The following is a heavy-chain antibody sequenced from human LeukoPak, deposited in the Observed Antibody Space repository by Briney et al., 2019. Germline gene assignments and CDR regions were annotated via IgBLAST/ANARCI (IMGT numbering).Heavy chain of an antibody. V-gene: IGHV3-13*01. D-gene: IGHD1-7*01. CDR3: ARGWNSFWYFDF. Sequence: GGSLRLSCAASGFTFSTYDMHWVRQVTGKDLEWVSAIGAAGDTYYPDSVKGRFTISRENVKNSLYLQMNSLRVEDTAVYYCARGWNSFWYFDFWGRGTQVTVSS. CDR2: IGAAGDT. J-gene: IGHJ2*01. CDR1: GFTFSTYD.